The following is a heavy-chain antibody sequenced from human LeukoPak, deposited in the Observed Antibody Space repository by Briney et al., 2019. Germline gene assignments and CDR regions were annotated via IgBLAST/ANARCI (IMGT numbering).Heavy chain of an antibody. Sequence: SETLSLTCDVSGYSISSGYYWGWIRQPPGKGLEWIGSIYHSGTTYYNPSLKSRVTISVDTSKNQFSLRLTSVTAADTAVYYCARHENRVEAPPYDYWGQGTLVTVSS. J-gene: IGHJ4*02. CDR3: ARHENRVEAPPYDY. V-gene: IGHV4-38-2*01. CDR1: GYSISSGYY. CDR2: IYHSGTT. D-gene: IGHD5-24*01.